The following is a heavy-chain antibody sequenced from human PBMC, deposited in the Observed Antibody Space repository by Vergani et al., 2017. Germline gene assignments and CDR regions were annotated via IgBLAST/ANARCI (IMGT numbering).Heavy chain of an antibody. J-gene: IGHJ5*02. CDR1: GFTSAGYA. V-gene: IGHV3-9*02. CDR3: AKDLGTSSWGGWFDP. D-gene: IGHD6-6*01. Sequence: EVQLEESGGGLVLPGRSLRLSCVASGFTSAGYAMHWVRQAPGKGLEWVSGISWNSNSIGYADSVKGRFTISRDNAKNSLYLQMNSLRAEDTALYYCAKDLGTSSWGGWFDPWGQGTLVTVSS. CDR2: ISWNSNSI.